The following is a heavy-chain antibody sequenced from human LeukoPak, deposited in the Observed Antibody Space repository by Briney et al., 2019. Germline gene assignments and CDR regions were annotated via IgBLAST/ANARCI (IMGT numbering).Heavy chain of an antibody. CDR3: ARGRLRTYYYGMDV. CDR2: IYYSGST. CDR1: GGSISSGDYY. Sequence: SETLSLTCTVSGGSISSGDYYWSWIRQPPGKGLEWIGYIYYSGSTNYNPSLKSRVTISVDTFKNQFSLKLSSVTAADTAVYYCARGRLRTYYYGMDVWGQGTTVTVSS. V-gene: IGHV4-61*08. D-gene: IGHD1-14*01. J-gene: IGHJ6*02.